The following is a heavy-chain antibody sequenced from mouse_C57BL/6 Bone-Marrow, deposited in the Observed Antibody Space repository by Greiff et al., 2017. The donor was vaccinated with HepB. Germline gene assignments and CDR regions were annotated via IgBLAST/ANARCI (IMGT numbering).Heavy chain of an antibody. D-gene: IGHD1-1*01. CDR3: ASKSPIYLDY. Sequence: QLQQSGPELVKPGASVKISCKASGYTFTDYYMNWVKQSHGKSLEWIGDINPNNGGTSYNQKFKGKATLTVDKSSSTAYMELRSLTSEDSAVYYCASKSPIYLDYWGQGTTLTVSS. V-gene: IGHV1-26*01. CDR1: GYTFTDYY. J-gene: IGHJ2*01. CDR2: INPNNGGT.